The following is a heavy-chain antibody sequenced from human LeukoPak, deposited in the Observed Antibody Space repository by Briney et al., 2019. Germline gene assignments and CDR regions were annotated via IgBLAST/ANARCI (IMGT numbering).Heavy chain of an antibody. V-gene: IGHV4-4*09. CDR3: ARHEAPWGNYDLLTGYYNDWFDP. J-gene: IGHJ5*02. D-gene: IGHD3-9*01. CDR1: GGSISSYY. CDR2: IYTSGST. Sequence: SETLSLTCTVSGGSISSYYWSWIRQPPGKGLEWIGYIYTSGSTNYNPSLKSRVTISVDTSKNQFSLKLSSVTAADTAVYYCARHEAPWGNYDLLTGYYNDWFDPWGQGTLVTVSS.